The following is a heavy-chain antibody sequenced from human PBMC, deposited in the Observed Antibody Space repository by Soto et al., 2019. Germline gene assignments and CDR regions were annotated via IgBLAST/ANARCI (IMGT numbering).Heavy chain of an antibody. CDR2: ISSSGGTI. CDR3: ARGPPYFYDSSGYYFGAFDI. V-gene: IGHV3-48*03. CDR1: GFTFNNYE. J-gene: IGHJ3*02. Sequence: ELQLVESGGGLVQPGGSLRVSCVASGFTFNNYEMNWVRQAPGKGLEWISYISSSGGTIYYADSVKGQFTISRDNAKNSLYLQRNNLRAEDTAVYYCARGPPYFYDSSGYYFGAFDIWGQGTMVTVSS. D-gene: IGHD3-22*01.